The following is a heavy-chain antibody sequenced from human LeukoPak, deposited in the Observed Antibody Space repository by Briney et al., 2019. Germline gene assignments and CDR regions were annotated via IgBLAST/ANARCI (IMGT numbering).Heavy chain of an antibody. V-gene: IGHV4-38-2*02. D-gene: IGHD2-2*01. CDR1: GYSINSGYY. J-gene: IGHJ6*03. Sequence: SETLSLTCTVSGYSINSGYYWVWIRQPPGKSLEWIGSIYRTGSINYNPSLKSRVTISLDTSKNQFSLKVNSVTAADTAVYYCARGDCSSTICYSPMDVWGKGTTVTVSS. CDR2: IYRTGSI. CDR3: ARGDCSSTICYSPMDV.